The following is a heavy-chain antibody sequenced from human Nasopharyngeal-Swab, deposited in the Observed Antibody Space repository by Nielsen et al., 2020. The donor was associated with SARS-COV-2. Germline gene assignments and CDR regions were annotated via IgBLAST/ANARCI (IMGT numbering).Heavy chain of an antibody. Sequence: GGSLRLSCTGSGFTFSDPYMSWIRQAPGKGLEWVAYISSSGRHIYYADSVKGRFTISRDNAKNSLFLHMDSLRVEDTALYYCAGGNQWLSFDLWGQGTLVTVSS. CDR3: AGGNQWLSFDL. J-gene: IGHJ4*02. CDR2: ISSSGRHI. CDR1: GFTFSDPY. V-gene: IGHV3-11*04. D-gene: IGHD6-19*01.